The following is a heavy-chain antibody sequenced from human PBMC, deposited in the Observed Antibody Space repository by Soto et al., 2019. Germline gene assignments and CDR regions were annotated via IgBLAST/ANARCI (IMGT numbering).Heavy chain of an antibody. V-gene: IGHV3-48*03. CDR3: ASRSGVRGAFDI. D-gene: IGHD3-3*01. J-gene: IGHJ3*02. CDR2: ISSSGSTI. Sequence: GGSLRLSCAASGFTFSSYEMNWVRQAPGKGLGWVSYISSSGSTIYYADSVKGRFTISRDNAKNSLYLQMNSLRAEDTAVYYCASRSGVRGAFDIWGQGTMVTVSS. CDR1: GFTFSSYE.